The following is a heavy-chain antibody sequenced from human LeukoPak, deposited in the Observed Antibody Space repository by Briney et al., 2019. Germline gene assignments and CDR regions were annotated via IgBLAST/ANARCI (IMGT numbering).Heavy chain of an antibody. J-gene: IGHJ3*02. CDR2: IYTSGST. CDR1: GGSISSYY. Sequence: SETLSLTCTVSGGSISSYYWSWIRQPAGKGLEWIGRIYTSGSTNYNPSLKSRVTMSVDTSKNQFSLKLSSVTAADTAVYYCASSHGYSSSWCSSAFDIWGQGTMVTVSS. V-gene: IGHV4-4*07. D-gene: IGHD6-13*01. CDR3: ASSHGYSSSWCSSAFDI.